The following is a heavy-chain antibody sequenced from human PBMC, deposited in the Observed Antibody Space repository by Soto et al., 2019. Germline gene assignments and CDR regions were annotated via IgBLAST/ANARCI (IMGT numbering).Heavy chain of an antibody. J-gene: IGHJ4*02. CDR3: VRGEGGWETY. Sequence: DVQLMESGGGLVQPGGSLRLSCAASGFTFSSYWMHWVRQAPGKGLVWVSRINSDGSSTTYADSMKGRFTISRDNAKNTLYLQMNSLRAEDTAVYYCVRGEGGWETYWGQGTLVTVSS. D-gene: IGHD6-19*01. V-gene: IGHV3-74*01. CDR2: INSDGSST. CDR1: GFTFSSYW.